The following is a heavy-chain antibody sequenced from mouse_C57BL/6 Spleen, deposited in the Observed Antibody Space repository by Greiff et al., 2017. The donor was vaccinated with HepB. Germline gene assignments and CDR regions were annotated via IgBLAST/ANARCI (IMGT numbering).Heavy chain of an antibody. CDR3: ARRSDWDYAMDY. CDR1: GYAFSSYW. D-gene: IGHD4-1*01. J-gene: IGHJ4*01. CDR2: IYPGDGDT. V-gene: IGHV1-80*01. Sequence: VQLQQSGAELVKPGASVKISCKASGYAFSSYWMNWVKQRPGKGLEWIGQIYPGDGDTNYNGKFKGKATLTADKSSSTAYMQLSSLTSEDSAVYFCARRSDWDYAMDYWGQGTSVTVSS.